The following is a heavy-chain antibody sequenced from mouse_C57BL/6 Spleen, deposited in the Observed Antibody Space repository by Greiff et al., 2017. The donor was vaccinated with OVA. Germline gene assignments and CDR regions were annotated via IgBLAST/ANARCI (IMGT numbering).Heavy chain of an antibody. V-gene: IGHV1-54*01. CDR2: INPGSGGT. CDR3: ARKDYGSSPFAY. D-gene: IGHD1-1*01. Sequence: VQRVESGAELVRPGTSVKVSCKASGYAFTNYLIEWVKQRPGQGLEWIGVINPGSGGTNYNEKFKGKATLTADKSSSTAYMQLSSLTSEDSAVYFCARKDYGSSPFAYWGQGTLVTVSA. J-gene: IGHJ3*01. CDR1: GYAFTNYL.